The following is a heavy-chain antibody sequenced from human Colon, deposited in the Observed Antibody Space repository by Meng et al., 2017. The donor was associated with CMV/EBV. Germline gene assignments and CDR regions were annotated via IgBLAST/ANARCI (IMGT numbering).Heavy chain of an antibody. V-gene: IGHV3-23*01. CDR1: GFAFSNYA. D-gene: IGHD1-26*01. Sequence: YGFAFSNYAMIWVRQAPGKGLEWVSPISASGDSTDHADSVRGRFTVSRDNSKNTLYLQMNSLRAEDTAVYFCAKGRYGGSYYFFDYWGQGTLVTVSS. CDR3: AKGRYGGSYYFFDY. J-gene: IGHJ4*02. CDR2: ISASGDST.